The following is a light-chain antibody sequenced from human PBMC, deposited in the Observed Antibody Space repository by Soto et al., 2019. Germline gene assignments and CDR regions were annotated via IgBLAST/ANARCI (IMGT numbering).Light chain of an antibody. CDR1: QSVSSN. CDR2: GAS. Sequence: EVVMTQSPATLSVSPGERAALSCRASQSVSSNLAWYHQKPGQAPRLLIYGASTRAPGIPARFSGSGSGTEFTLSITSLQSEDVAVYSCQQYNNWPRTFGQGTKVEIK. CDR3: QQYNNWPRT. J-gene: IGKJ1*01. V-gene: IGKV3-15*01.